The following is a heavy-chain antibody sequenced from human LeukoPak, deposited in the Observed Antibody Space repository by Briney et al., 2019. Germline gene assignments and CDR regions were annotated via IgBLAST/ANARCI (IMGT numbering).Heavy chain of an antibody. Sequence: ASVKVSCKASGGTFSSYAISWVRQAPGQGLEWMGGIIPIFGTANYAQKFQGRVTTTADESTSTAYMELSSLRSEDTAVYYCAREIAAFAFDIWGQGTMVTVSS. CDR1: GGTFSSYA. CDR3: AREIAAFAFDI. J-gene: IGHJ3*02. D-gene: IGHD6-6*01. V-gene: IGHV1-69*01. CDR2: IIPIFGTA.